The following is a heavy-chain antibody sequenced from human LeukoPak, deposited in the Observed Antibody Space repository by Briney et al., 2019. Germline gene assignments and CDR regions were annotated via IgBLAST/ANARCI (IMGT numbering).Heavy chain of an antibody. V-gene: IGHV4-59*01. Sequence: SETLSLTCTVSGGSISSYYWSWIRQPPGKGLEWIGYIYYSGSTNYNPSLKSRVTISVDTSKNQFSLKLSSVTAADTAVYYCARLPRKDYVLGSYRYDDAFDIWGQGTMVTVSS. CDR2: IYYSGST. J-gene: IGHJ3*02. CDR1: GGSISSYY. CDR3: ARLPRKDYVLGSYRYDDAFDI. D-gene: IGHD3-16*02.